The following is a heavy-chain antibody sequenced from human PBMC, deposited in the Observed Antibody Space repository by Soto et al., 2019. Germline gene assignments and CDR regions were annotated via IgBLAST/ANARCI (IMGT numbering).Heavy chain of an antibody. V-gene: IGHV3-48*03. J-gene: IGHJ4*02. CDR2: ISSSGSTI. Sequence: GGSLRLSCAASGFTFSSYEMNWVRQAPGKGLEWVSYISSSGSTIYYADSVKGRFTISRDNAKNSLYLQMNSLRAEDTAVYYCAREKYSSGWLTIDYWGQGTLVTVSS. D-gene: IGHD6-19*01. CDR1: GFTFSSYE. CDR3: AREKYSSGWLTIDY.